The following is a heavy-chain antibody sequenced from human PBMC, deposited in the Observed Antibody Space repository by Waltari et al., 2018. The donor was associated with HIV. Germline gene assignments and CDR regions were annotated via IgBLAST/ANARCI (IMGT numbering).Heavy chain of an antibody. D-gene: IGHD3-10*01. CDR3: AKTYYGPTSYYNVGAFDV. J-gene: IGHJ3*01. Sequence: VQLVQSGAQVKEPGDSVKVSCRASGYNFNSFYLHWVRQAPGQGLQWVGFINPFSGGTNDAQKFRDRVTLTRDTSIDTSFMELTGLGSDDTAVYYCAKTYYGPTSYYNVGAFDVWGQGTMVSVSS. CDR1: GYNFNSFY. CDR2: INPFSGGT. V-gene: IGHV1-2*02.